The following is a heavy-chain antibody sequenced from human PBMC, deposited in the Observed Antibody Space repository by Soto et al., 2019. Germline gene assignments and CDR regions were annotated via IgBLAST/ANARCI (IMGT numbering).Heavy chain of an antibody. CDR3: TTDPVTMIVVVPSSG. Sequence: PGGSLRLSCAASGFTFSNAWMNWFRQAPGKGLEWVGRIKSKTDGGTTDYAAPVKGRFTISRDDSKSTLYLQMNSLKTEDTAVYYCTTDPVTMIVVVPSSGWGQGTLVTVST. V-gene: IGHV3-15*07. J-gene: IGHJ4*02. CDR2: IKSKTDGGTT. D-gene: IGHD3-22*01. CDR1: GFTFSNAW.